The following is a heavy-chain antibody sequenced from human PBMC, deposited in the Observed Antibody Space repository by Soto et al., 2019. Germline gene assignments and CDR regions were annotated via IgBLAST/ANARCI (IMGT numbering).Heavy chain of an antibody. CDR3: ARLRLTGWLDS. D-gene: IGHD3-22*01. Sequence: SETLSLTCTVSGDSVSSSAYYWVWIRQPPGKGLEWIGSMLYSGNTYYNPSLKSRVTISVDTSENQSPLKVSSVTAADTAVYYCARLRLTGWLDSWGQGNLVTVSS. CDR1: GDSVSSSAYY. V-gene: IGHV4-39*01. CDR2: MLYSGNT. J-gene: IGHJ5*01.